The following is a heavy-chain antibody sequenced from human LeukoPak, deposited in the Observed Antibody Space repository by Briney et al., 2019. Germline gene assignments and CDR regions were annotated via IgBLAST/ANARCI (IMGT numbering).Heavy chain of an antibody. CDR1: GGSISSYY. CDR3: ARTMITFGGVLNWFDP. D-gene: IGHD3-16*01. Sequence: NASETLSLTCTVSGGSISSYYWSWIRRPAGKGLEWIGRIYTSGSTNYNPSLKSRVTMSVDTSKNQFSLKLSSVTAADTAVYYCARTMITFGGVLNWFDPWGQGTLVTVSS. CDR2: IYTSGST. J-gene: IGHJ5*02. V-gene: IGHV4-4*07.